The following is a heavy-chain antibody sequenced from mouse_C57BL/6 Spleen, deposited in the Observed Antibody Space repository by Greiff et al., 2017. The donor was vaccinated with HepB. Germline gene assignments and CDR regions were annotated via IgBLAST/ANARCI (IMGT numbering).Heavy chain of an antibody. J-gene: IGHJ1*01. V-gene: IGHV5-4*01. CDR1: GFTFSSYA. CDR3: ARDRDIVTTYWYFGV. Sequence: DVMLVESGGGLVKPGGSLKLSCAASGFTFSSYAVSWVRQTPEKRLEWVATISDGGSYTYYPDNVKGRFTISRDNAKNNLYLQMSHLKSEDTAMYYCARDRDIVTTYWYFGVWGAGTTATVSS. D-gene: IGHD2-12*01. CDR2: ISDGGSYT.